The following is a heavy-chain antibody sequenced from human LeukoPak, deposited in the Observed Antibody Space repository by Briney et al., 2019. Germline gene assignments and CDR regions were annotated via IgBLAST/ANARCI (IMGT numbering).Heavy chain of an antibody. J-gene: IGHJ4*02. CDR1: GYSISGGYY. V-gene: IGHV4-38-2*02. D-gene: IGHD6-19*01. CDR3: ARDGSSGWYADY. Sequence: SETLSLTCAVSGYSISGGYYWGWIRQPPGKGLEWIGSIYHSGSTYYNPSLKSRVTISVDTSKNQFSLKLSSVTAADTAVYYCARDGSSGWYADYWGRGTLVTVSS. CDR2: IYHSGST.